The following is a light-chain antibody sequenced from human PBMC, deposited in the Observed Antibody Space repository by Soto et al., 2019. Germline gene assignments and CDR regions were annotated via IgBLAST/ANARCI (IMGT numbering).Light chain of an antibody. J-gene: IGKJ4*01. Sequence: EIVITPSPATLSVSPGEKATLFCRASQSVSSTVAWYQQRPGQAPRLLIYGASTRATGIPARFSGSGSGTEFTLTISSLQSEDFAVYYCQQYNDWLTFGGGTKVDIK. CDR2: GAS. CDR3: QQYNDWLT. CDR1: QSVSST. V-gene: IGKV3-15*01.